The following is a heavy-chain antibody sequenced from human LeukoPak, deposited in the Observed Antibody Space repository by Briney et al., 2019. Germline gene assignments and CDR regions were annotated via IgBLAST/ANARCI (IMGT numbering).Heavy chain of an antibody. V-gene: IGHV6-1*01. CDR3: AREVQTMGLGTNFDY. J-gene: IGHJ4*02. Sequence: SQTLSLTCAISGDTVSSKRSAWNWIRQSPSRGLEWLGRTYYRSKWYNDYAVSVKSRITINPDTSKNQFSLKLSSVTAADTAVYYCAREVQTMGLGTNFDYWGQGTLVTVSS. CDR2: TYYRSKWYN. D-gene: IGHD4/OR15-4a*01. CDR1: GDTVSSKRSA.